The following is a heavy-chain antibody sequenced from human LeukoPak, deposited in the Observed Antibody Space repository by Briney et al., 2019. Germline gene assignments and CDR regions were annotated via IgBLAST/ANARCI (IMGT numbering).Heavy chain of an antibody. D-gene: IGHD1-7*01. CDR2: ISGSGGST. CDR3: AKDLNWNYFNGNDDY. V-gene: IGHV3-23*01. CDR1: GFTFSSYW. Sequence: PGGSLRLSCAASGFTFSSYWMSWVRQAPGKGLEWVSAISGSGGSTYYADSVKGRFTISRDNSKNTLYLQMNSLRAEDTAVYYCAKDLNWNYFNGNDDYWGQGTLVTVSS. J-gene: IGHJ4*02.